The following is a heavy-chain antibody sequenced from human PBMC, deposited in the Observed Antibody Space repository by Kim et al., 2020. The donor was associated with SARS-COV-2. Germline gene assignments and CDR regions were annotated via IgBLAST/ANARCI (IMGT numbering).Heavy chain of an antibody. D-gene: IGHD3-16*02. Sequence: YARTFQRRVTMTTDTSTSTVYMELSSLRSEDTAVYYCARDRYLTWRYFDYWGQGTLVTVSS. V-gene: IGHV1-46*01. CDR3: ARDRYLTWRYFDY. J-gene: IGHJ4*02.